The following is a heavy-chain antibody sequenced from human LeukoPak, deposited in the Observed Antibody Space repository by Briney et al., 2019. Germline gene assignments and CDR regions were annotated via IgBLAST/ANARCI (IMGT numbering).Heavy chain of an antibody. Sequence: SGGSLRLSCAASGFTFSSYAMSWVRQAPGKGLEWVSAISGSGGSTYYADSAKGRFTISRDNSKNTLYLQMNSLRAEDTAVYYCAKDESYYYGSGSYYFHYFDYWSQGTLVTVSS. CDR2: ISGSGGST. D-gene: IGHD3-10*01. V-gene: IGHV3-23*01. CDR3: AKDESYYYGSGSYYFHYFDY. CDR1: GFTFSSYA. J-gene: IGHJ4*02.